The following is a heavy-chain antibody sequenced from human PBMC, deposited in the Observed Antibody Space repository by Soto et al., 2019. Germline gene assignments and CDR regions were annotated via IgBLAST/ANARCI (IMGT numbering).Heavy chain of an antibody. D-gene: IGHD3-9*01. CDR1: GFTFSSYG. Sequence: GGPLRLSCAASGFTFSSYGMRWVRQAPGKGLEWVAVISYDGSNKYYADSVKGRFTISRDNSKNTLYLQMSSLRAEDTAVYYCAKDILTGYPTYGMDVWGQGTTVTVSS. CDR2: ISYDGSNK. J-gene: IGHJ6*02. CDR3: AKDILTGYPTYGMDV. V-gene: IGHV3-30*18.